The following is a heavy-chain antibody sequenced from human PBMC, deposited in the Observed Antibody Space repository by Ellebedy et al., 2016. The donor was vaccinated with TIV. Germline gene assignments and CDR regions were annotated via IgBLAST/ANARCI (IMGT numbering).Heavy chain of an antibody. Sequence: AASVKVSCKASGYTFTSFPMHWVRQAPGQRLEWMGWISVANGNTKYSQKFQGRVTITRDTSASTAYMELSSLRSEDTAVYYCARDHHCSSTSCYYYYYYGMDVWGQGTTVTVSS. CDR1: GYTFTSFP. D-gene: IGHD2-2*01. CDR2: ISVANGNT. J-gene: IGHJ6*02. CDR3: ARDHHCSSTSCYYYYYYGMDV. V-gene: IGHV1-3*01.